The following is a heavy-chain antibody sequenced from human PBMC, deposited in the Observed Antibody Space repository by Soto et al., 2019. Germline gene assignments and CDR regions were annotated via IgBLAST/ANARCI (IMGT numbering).Heavy chain of an antibody. CDR2: IHHSGTT. CDR3: ARGLYGGNFDY. Sequence: PSETLSLTCGVSDSSINSNHYWLWIRQPPGKGLEWIGAIHHSGTTYYTPSLKSRVTISMDMSKNHFSLRLTSVTAADTAIYYCARGLYGGNFDYQGQGTPVTVSS. V-gene: IGHV4-38-2*01. CDR1: DSSINSNHY. J-gene: IGHJ4*02. D-gene: IGHD4-17*01.